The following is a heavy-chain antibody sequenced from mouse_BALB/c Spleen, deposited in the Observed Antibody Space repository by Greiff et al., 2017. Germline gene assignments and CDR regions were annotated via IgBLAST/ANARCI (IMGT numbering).Heavy chain of an antibody. J-gene: IGHJ4*01. CDR1: GFTFSSYG. V-gene: IGHV5-6*02. Sequence: EVKLVESGGDLVKPGGSLKLSCAASGFTFSSYGMSWVRQTPDKRLEWVATISSGGSYTYYPDSVKGRFTISRDNAKNTLYLQMSSLKSEDTAMYYCARHPYYYGSSDYAMDYWGQGTSVTVSS. D-gene: IGHD1-1*01. CDR2: ISSGGSYT. CDR3: ARHPYYYGSSDYAMDY.